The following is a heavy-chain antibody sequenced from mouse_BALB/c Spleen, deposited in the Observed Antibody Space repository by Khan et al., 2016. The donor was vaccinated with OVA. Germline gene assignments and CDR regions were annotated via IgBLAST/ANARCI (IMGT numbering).Heavy chain of an antibody. CDR3: AREWAAWFPY. J-gene: IGHJ3*01. CDR2: IYPGRDNI. CDR1: GYTFTDYY. Sequence: QVQLKESGAELARPGASVKLSCKVSGYTFTDYYINWMRQRTGQGLEWIGEIYPGRDNIYYNEKFKGKATLTADKSSSTAYMQLSSLTSEDSAVYFCAREWAAWFPYWGQGTLVTVSA. V-gene: IGHV1-77*01.